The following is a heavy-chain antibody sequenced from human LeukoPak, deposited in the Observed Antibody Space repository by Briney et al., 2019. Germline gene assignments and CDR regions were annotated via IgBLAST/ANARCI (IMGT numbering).Heavy chain of an antibody. J-gene: IGHJ4*02. CDR3: ARDYYYYDSSASGPLDY. CDR2: IIPIFGTA. D-gene: IGHD3-22*01. CDR1: GGTFSSYA. Sequence: SVKVSCKASGGTFSSYAISWVRQAPGQGLEWMGGIIPIFGTANYAQKFQGRVTITADKSTSTAYMELSSLRSEDTAVYYCARDYYYYDSSASGPLDYWGQGTLVTVSS. V-gene: IGHV1-69*06.